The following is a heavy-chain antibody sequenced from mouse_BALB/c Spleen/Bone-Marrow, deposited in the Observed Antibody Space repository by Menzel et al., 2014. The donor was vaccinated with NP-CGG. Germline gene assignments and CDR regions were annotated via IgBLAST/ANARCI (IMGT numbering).Heavy chain of an antibody. CDR1: GYTFTSYY. CDR3: TRLPH. Sequence: VKLQESGAELVKPGASVKLSCKASGYTFTSYYMYWVKQRPGQGLEWIGEINPSNGGTNFNEKFKSRATLTVDKSSSTAYMRLSSLTSEDSAVYYCTRLPHWGQGTSVTVSS. V-gene: IGHV1S81*02. CDR2: INPSNGGT. D-gene: IGHD5-1*01. J-gene: IGHJ4*01.